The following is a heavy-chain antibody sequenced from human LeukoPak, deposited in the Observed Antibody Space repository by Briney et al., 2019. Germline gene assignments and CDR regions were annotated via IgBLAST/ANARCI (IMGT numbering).Heavy chain of an antibody. CDR3: ARDRGYCSGGSCYFAAFDI. CDR1: GFTFSSYG. CDR2: ISSSSSYI. V-gene: IGHV3-21*01. D-gene: IGHD2-15*01. Sequence: PGGSLRLSCAASGFTFSSYGMNWVRQAPGKGLEWVSSISSSSSYIYYADSVKGRFTISRDNAKNSLYLQMNSLRAEDTAVYYCARDRGYCSGGSCYFAAFDIWGQGTMVTVSS. J-gene: IGHJ3*02.